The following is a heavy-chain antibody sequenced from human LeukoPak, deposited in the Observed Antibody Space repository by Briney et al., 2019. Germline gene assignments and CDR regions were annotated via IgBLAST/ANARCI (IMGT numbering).Heavy chain of an antibody. CDR1: GGSFRGYY. Sequence: SETLSITCAAYGGSFRGYYWSWIRQPPGKGLEWIGEINQSGSIKYNPSLKSRVTISVDTSKNQFSLKLSSVTAADTAVYYCTTGPDYYNSSSYYSHYWGQGTLVTVSS. CDR3: TTGPDYYNSSSYYSHY. J-gene: IGHJ4*02. D-gene: IGHD3-22*01. V-gene: IGHV4-34*01. CDR2: INQSGSI.